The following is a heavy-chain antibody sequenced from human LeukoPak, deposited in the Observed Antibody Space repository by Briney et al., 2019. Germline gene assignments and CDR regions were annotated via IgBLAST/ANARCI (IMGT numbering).Heavy chain of an antibody. CDR1: GFTFSGSG. V-gene: IGHV3-23*01. Sequence: GGSLRLSCAASGFTFSGSGMSWVRQAPGKGLEWVSSSGDSEGSTYYADSLKGRFTISRDNSKNTLYLQMNNLRAEDTAVYYCAKRGCRGTCNPLAYWGQGALVTLSP. CDR3: AKRGCRGTCNPLAY. J-gene: IGHJ4*02. D-gene: IGHD2-15*01. CDR2: SGDSEGST.